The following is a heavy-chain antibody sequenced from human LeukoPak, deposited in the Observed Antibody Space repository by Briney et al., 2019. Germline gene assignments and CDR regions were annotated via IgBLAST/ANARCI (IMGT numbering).Heavy chain of an antibody. CDR2: INHSGST. D-gene: IGHD6-13*01. Sequence: PSETLSLTCAVYGGSFSGYYWSWIRQPPGKGLEWIGEINHSGSTNYNPSLKSRVTISVDTSKNQFSLKLSSVTAADTAVYYCARAPLGYLMDVWGKGTTVTVPS. J-gene: IGHJ6*04. CDR1: GGSFSGYY. CDR3: ARAPLGYLMDV. V-gene: IGHV4-34*01.